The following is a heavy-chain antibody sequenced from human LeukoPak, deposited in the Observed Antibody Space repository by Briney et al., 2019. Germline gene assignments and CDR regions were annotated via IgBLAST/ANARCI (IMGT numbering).Heavy chain of an antibody. Sequence: SETLSLTCTVSGGSISSGSYYWSWIRQHPGKGLEWIGYIYYSGSTYYNPSLKSRVTISVDTSKNQFSLKLSSVTAADTAVYYCARLSSGSYYSYYYYYYYGMDVWGQGTTVTVSS. V-gene: IGHV4-31*03. CDR3: ARLSSGSYYSYYYYYYYGMDV. D-gene: IGHD3-10*01. J-gene: IGHJ6*02. CDR2: IYYSGST. CDR1: GGSISSGSYY.